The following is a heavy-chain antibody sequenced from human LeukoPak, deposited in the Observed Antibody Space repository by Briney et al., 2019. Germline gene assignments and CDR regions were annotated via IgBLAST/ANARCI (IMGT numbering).Heavy chain of an antibody. Sequence: PGGSLRLSCAASGFTFSSYSMNWVRQAPGKGLEWVSSISSSSSYIYYADSVKGRFTISRDNAKNSLYLQMNSLRAGDTAVYYCARDGSLGYCSSTSCYKWAFDYWGQGTLVTVSS. CDR1: GFTFSSYS. D-gene: IGHD2-2*02. J-gene: IGHJ4*02. V-gene: IGHV3-21*01. CDR3: ARDGSLGYCSSTSCYKWAFDY. CDR2: ISSSSSYI.